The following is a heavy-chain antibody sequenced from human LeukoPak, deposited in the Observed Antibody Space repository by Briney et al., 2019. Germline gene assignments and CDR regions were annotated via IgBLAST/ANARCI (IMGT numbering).Heavy chain of an antibody. CDR1: GGSISSSSYY. J-gene: IGHJ4*02. CDR3: ARSRPYYFDY. Sequence: SETLSLTCTVSGGSISSSSYYWGWIRQPPGKGLEWIGSIYYSGSTYYNPSLKSRVTISVDTSKNQFSLKLSSVTAADMAVYYCARSRPYYFDYWGQGTLVTVSS. CDR2: IYYSGST. V-gene: IGHV4-39*01.